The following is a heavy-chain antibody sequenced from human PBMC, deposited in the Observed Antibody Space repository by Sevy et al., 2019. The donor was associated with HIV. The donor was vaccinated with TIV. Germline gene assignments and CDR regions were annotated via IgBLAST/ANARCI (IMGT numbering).Heavy chain of an antibody. J-gene: IGHJ5*02. CDR3: ARAPPVRSASDSLNWFDP. Sequence: SETLSLTCSVSGGSISYYYWSWIRQPPGKGLEWIGYIYHTGSTNYNPSLKSRVTISIDTSKNHFSLKLTSVTAADTAIYYCARAPPVRSASDSLNWFDPWGQGTLVTVSS. V-gene: IGHV4-59*01. CDR1: GGSISYYY. CDR2: IYHTGST. D-gene: IGHD5-12*01.